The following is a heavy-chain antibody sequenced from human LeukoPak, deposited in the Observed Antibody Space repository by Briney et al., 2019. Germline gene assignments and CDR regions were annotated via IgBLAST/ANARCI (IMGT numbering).Heavy chain of an antibody. J-gene: IGHJ4*02. Sequence: PGGSLRLSCAASGFTFSSYEMNWVRQARGKWLEWVSYISSSGSTIYYADSVKGRFTISRDNAKNSLYLQMNSLRAEDTAVYYCARDLTGGYSYGDYWGQGTLVTVSS. D-gene: IGHD5-18*01. CDR3: ARDLTGGYSYGDY. CDR2: ISSSGSTI. CDR1: GFTFSSYE. V-gene: IGHV3-48*03.